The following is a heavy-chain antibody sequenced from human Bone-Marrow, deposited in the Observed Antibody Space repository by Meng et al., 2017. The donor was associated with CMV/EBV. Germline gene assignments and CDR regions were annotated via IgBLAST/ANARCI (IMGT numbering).Heavy chain of an antibody. Sequence: GESLKISCVASGFTFTDYWIHWVRQPPGKGLVWVSRINGDANRPSYADSVRGRFTIFRDNAKNSLYLQTNSLRAEDTAVYYCAREAGGIAASPKGGMDVWGQGTTVTVSS. CDR2: INGDANRP. D-gene: IGHD6-13*01. J-gene: IGHJ6*02. V-gene: IGHV3-74*01. CDR3: AREAGGIAASPKGGMDV. CDR1: GFTFTDYW.